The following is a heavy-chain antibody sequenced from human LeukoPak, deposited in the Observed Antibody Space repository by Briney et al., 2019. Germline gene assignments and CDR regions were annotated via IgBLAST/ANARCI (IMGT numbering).Heavy chain of an antibody. CDR3: ARDTNYYGSSFDY. V-gene: IGHV4-4*07. D-gene: IGHD3-10*01. Sequence: SETLSLTCTVSGGSISSYYWSWIRQPAGKGLEWIGRIYSSGSISYNPSLKSRLSMSLDTSKNQFSLKLTSVTAADTAVYYRARDTNYYGSSFDYWGQGTLVTVSS. J-gene: IGHJ4*02. CDR1: GGSISSYY. CDR2: IYSSGSI.